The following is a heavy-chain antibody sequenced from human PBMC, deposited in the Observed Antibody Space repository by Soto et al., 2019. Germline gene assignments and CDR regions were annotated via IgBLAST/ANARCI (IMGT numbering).Heavy chain of an antibody. J-gene: IGHJ6*02. D-gene: IGHD3-3*01. CDR1: GVTFSSYA. Sequence: AGGAPRLPRSASGVTFSSYAIHLGRPAPGEGQENVSAISSNGGSTYYADSVKGRFTISRDNSKNTLYLQMSSLRAEDTAVYYCAKTDDFWSGYYLGYPYGMDVWSQGTTVTVSS. CDR3: AKTDDFWSGYYLGYPYGMDV. V-gene: IGHV3-64D*08. CDR2: ISSNGGST.